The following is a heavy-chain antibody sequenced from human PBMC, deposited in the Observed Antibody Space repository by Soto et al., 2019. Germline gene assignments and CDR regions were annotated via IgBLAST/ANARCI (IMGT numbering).Heavy chain of an antibody. CDR3: ARNYYDSSGYYYDAFDI. D-gene: IGHD3-22*01. CDR1: GGTFSSYA. Sequence: QVQLVQSGAEVKKPGSSVKVSCKASGGTFSSYAISWVRQAPGQGLEWMGGIIPIFGTANYAQKFQGRVTITADEATSTAYMELSSLRSEDTAVYYCARNYYDSSGYYYDAFDIWGQGTMVTVSS. CDR2: IIPIFGTA. V-gene: IGHV1-69*12. J-gene: IGHJ3*02.